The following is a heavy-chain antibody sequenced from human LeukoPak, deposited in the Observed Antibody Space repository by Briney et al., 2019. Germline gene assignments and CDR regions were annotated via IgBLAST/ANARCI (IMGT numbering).Heavy chain of an antibody. CDR2: ISGSGGST. J-gene: IGHJ6*03. CDR1: GGSISSYY. V-gene: IGHV3-23*01. CDR3: ASYCTNGVCFTYYYYYMDV. D-gene: IGHD2-8*01. Sequence: KPSETLSLTCTVSGGSISSYYWSWIRQAPGKGLEWVSAISGSGGSTYYADSVKGRFTISRDNSKNTLYLQMNSLRAEDAAVYYCASYCTNGVCFTYYYYYMDVWGKGTTVTVSS.